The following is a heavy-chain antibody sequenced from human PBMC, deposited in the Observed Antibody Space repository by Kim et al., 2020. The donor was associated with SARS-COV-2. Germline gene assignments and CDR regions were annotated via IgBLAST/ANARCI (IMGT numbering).Heavy chain of an antibody. CDR2: INHSGST. D-gene: IGHD6-13*01. CDR3: ARALRRGGAAAGNAFDI. J-gene: IGHJ3*02. Sequence: SETLSLTCAVYGGSFSGYYWSWIRQPPGKGLEWIGEINHSGSTNYNPSLKSRVTISVDTSKNQFSLKLSSVTAADTAVYYCARALRRGGAAAGNAFDIWG. CDR1: GGSFSGYY. V-gene: IGHV4-34*01.